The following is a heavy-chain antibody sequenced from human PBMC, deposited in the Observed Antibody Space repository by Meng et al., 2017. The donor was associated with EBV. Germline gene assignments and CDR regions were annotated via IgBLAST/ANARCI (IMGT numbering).Heavy chain of an antibody. V-gene: IGHV3-23*04. D-gene: IGHD3-10*01. CDR2: ISGSGGST. CDR3: AKGHYYGSGSYYNPIDY. CDR1: GFTFSSYA. Sequence: EVQLVESGGGVVQPGGSLRLSCAASGFTFSSYAMSWVRQAPGKGLEWVSAISGSGGSTYYADSVKGRFTISRDNSKNTLYLQMNSLRAEDTAVYYCAKGHYYGSGSYYNPIDYWGQGTLVTVSS. J-gene: IGHJ4*02.